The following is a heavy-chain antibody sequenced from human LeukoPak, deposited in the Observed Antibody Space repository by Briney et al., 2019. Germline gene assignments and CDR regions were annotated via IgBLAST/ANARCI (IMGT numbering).Heavy chain of an antibody. CDR3: ARTMTGAFFDY. V-gene: IGHV3-74*01. CDR1: GFTLSTYW. CDR2: INGDGSST. Sequence: GGSLRLSCAASGFTLSTYWIHWVRQAPGKGLVWVSHINGDGSSTSYADSVKGRFAISRNNAKNTLYLQMNSLRAEDTAVYYCARTMTGAFFDYWGQGALVTVSS. J-gene: IGHJ4*02. D-gene: IGHD3-9*01.